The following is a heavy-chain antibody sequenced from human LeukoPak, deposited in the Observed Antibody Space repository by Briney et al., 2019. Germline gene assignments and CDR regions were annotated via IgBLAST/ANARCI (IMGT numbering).Heavy chain of an antibody. J-gene: IGHJ3*02. CDR2: IYYSGST. D-gene: IGHD3-22*01. CDR1: GGSISRGDYY. Sequence: SETLSLTCTVSGGSISRGDYYWSWIRQPPGKGLEWIGYIYYSGSTYYNPSLKSRVTISVDTSKNQFSLKLSSVTAADTAVYYCARASRITMIVVREDSDAFDIWGQGTMVTAPS. CDR3: ARASRITMIVVREDSDAFDI. V-gene: IGHV4-30-4*01.